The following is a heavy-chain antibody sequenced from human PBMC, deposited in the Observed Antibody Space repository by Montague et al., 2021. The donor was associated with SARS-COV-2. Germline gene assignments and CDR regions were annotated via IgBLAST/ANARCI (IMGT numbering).Heavy chain of an antibody. V-gene: IGHV4-59*12. CDR2: IYYSGST. CDR1: GASISSYY. CDR3: ARLGRQQLVRLSGMDV. D-gene: IGHD6-13*01. J-gene: IGHJ6*02. Sequence: SETLSLTCTVSGASISSYYWSWIRQPPGKGLEWIGYIYYSGSTYYNPSLKSRVTISVDTSKNQFSLKLSSVTAADTAVYYCARLGRQQLVRLSGMDVWGQGTTVTVSS.